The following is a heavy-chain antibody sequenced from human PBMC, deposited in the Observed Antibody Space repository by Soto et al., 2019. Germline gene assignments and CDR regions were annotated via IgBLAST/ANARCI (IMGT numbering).Heavy chain of an antibody. J-gene: IGHJ4*02. V-gene: IGHV3-30-3*01. CDR2: ISYDGSKE. D-gene: IGHD3-22*01. CDR1: AFSFSTFA. CDR3: ARDYYYDRSGHFAY. Sequence: GGSLRLSCAVSAFSFSTFAMHWVRQAPGKGLEWVAFISYDGSKEYYADSVKGRFTISRDNSKSTLYLQMNSLRAEDTAVYYCARDYYYDRSGHFAYWGQGTLVPVDS.